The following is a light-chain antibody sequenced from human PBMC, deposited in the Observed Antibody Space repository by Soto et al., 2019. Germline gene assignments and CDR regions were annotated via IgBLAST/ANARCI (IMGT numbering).Light chain of an antibody. Sequence: DIQLTQSPSSLSASVGDTVTITCRAGQTVKNYLNWYQLKPGKVPKLLIYAASSLQNGVPARLVGGASWTDFTLTIITLQPEDFATYYCQQSYSDRQTFGQGTKLEI. V-gene: IGKV1-39*01. CDR3: QQSYSDRQT. CDR1: QTVKNY. CDR2: AAS. J-gene: IGKJ2*01.